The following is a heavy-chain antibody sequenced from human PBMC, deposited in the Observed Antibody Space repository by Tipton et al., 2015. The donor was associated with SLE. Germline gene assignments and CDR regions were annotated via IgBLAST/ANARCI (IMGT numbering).Heavy chain of an antibody. CDR1: GFTFSSYW. CDR3: ARREGVTSWYFDY. J-gene: IGHJ4*02. CDR2: IKQDGSEE. Sequence: SLRLSCAASGFTFSSYWMSWVRQAPGKGLEWVANIKQDGSEEYYVDSVKGRFTISRDNAKNSLYLQMNSLRAEDTAVYYCARREGVTSWYFDYWGQGTLVTVSS. V-gene: IGHV3-7*01. D-gene: IGHD3-10*01.